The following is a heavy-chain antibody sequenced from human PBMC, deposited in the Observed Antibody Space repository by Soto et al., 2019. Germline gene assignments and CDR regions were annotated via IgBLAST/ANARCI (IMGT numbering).Heavy chain of an antibody. CDR1: GFTFSSHG. CDR2: ISHDGSGK. D-gene: IGHD3-10*01. CDR3: AKDLRPLIIWFGER. V-gene: IGHV3-30*18. Sequence: QVQLVESGGGVVQPGRSLRLSCAASGFTFSSHGMHWVRQVPGKGLEWVAVISHDGSGKYYTDSVQGRFTISRDNSKNTLYLQMTSLRVEDTAVYYCAKDLRPLIIWFGERWGQGTLVTVSS. J-gene: IGHJ4*02.